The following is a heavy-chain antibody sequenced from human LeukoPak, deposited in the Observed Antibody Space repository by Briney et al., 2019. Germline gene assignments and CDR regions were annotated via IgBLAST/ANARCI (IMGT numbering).Heavy chain of an antibody. CDR3: ARGATDFYDFWSN. Sequence: SETLSLTCTVSGGSISSGDYYWSWIRQPPGRGLEWIGYIYYSGSTYQNPSLKSRVTISVDTSKNQLSLKLSSVTAADTAVYYCARGATDFYDFWSNWGQGTLVTVSS. D-gene: IGHD3-3*01. CDR1: GGSISSGDYY. J-gene: IGHJ4*02. V-gene: IGHV4-30-4*08. CDR2: IYYSGST.